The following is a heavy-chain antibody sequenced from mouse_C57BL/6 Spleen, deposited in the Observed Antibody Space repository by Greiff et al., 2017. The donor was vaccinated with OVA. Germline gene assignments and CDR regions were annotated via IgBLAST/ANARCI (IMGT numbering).Heavy chain of an antibody. Sequence: QVQLQQPGAELVRPGSSVKLSCKASGYTFTSYWMHWVKQRPIQGLEWIGNIDPSDSETHYNQKFKDKATLTVDKSSSTAYMQLSSLTSEDSAVYYWAREEMVTTGATDYWGQGTSVTVSS. CDR2: IDPSDSET. D-gene: IGHD2-2*01. V-gene: IGHV1-52*01. CDR1: GYTFTSYW. J-gene: IGHJ4*01. CDR3: AREEMVTTGATDY.